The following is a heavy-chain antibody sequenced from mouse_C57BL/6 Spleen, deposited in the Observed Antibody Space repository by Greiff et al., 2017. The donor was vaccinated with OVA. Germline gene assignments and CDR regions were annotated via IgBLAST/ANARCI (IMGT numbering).Heavy chain of an antibody. CDR3: ARERGMVTPFAY. J-gene: IGHJ3*01. CDR2: ISYDGSN. Sequence: EVKLMESGPGLVKPSQSLSLTCSVTGYSITSGYYWNWIRQFPGNKLEWMGYISYDGSNNYNPSLKNRISITRDTSKNQFFLKLNSVTTEDTATYYCARERGMVTPFAYWGQGTLVTVSA. D-gene: IGHD2-2*01. V-gene: IGHV3-6*01. CDR1: GYSITSGYY.